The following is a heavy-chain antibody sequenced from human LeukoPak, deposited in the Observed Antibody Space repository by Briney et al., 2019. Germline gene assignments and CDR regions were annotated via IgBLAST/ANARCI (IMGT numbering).Heavy chain of an antibody. J-gene: IGHJ4*02. V-gene: IGHV3-23*01. CDR2: ISGSGGRT. CDR3: AKNLLVTGND. CDR1: GFTVSSNY. D-gene: IGHD4-11*01. Sequence: GGSLRLSCAASGFTVSSNYMSWVRQAPGKGLEWVSAISGSGGRTHYADSVKGRFTISRDNSKNTLYLQMNSLRAEDTAVYYCAKNLLVTGNDWGQGILVTVSS.